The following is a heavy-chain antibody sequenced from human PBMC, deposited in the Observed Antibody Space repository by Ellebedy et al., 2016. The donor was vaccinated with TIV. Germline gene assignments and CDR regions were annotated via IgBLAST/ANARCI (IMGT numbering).Heavy chain of an antibody. CDR2: INHSGST. V-gene: IGHV4-34*01. CDR3: AIPWGDGYETLDY. D-gene: IGHD5-24*01. Sequence: MPSETLSLTCAVYGGSFSNYYWTWIRQPPGKGLEWIGEINHSGSTNYNPSLKSRVTISVDTSKNQFSLKLSSVSAADTAVYYGAIPWGDGYETLDYWGQGTLVTVSS. CDR1: GGSFSNYY. J-gene: IGHJ4*02.